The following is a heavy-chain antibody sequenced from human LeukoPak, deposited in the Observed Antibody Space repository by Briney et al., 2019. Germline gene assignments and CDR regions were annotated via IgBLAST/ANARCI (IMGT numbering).Heavy chain of an antibody. CDR3: ARDRRLPRVVVADTDY. CDR2: ISAYNGNT. CDR1: GYTFTSYG. Sequence: ASVKVSCKASGYTFTSYGISWVRQAPGQGLEWMGWISAYNGNTNYAQKLQGRVTTTTDTSTSTAYMELRSLRSDDTAVYYCARDRRLPRVVVADTDYWGQGTLVTVSS. J-gene: IGHJ4*02. D-gene: IGHD2-15*01. V-gene: IGHV1-18*01.